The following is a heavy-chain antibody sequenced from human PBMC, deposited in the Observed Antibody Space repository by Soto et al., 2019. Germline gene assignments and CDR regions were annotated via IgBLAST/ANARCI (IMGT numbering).Heavy chain of an antibody. CDR1: GYPFTSYA. V-gene: IGHV1-3*01. D-gene: IGHD2-8*02. Sequence: ASVKVSCKASGYPFTSYAMHWARQAPGQRLEWMGWINAGNGNTKYSQKFQGRVTITRDTSASTAYMELSSLRSEDTAVYYCARSWWATENDCWGKGTLVTVSS. J-gene: IGHJ4*02. CDR3: ARSWWATENDC. CDR2: INAGNGNT.